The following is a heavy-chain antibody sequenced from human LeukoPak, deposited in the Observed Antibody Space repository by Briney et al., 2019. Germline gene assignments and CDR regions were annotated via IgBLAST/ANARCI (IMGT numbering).Heavy chain of an antibody. V-gene: IGHV1-2*02. Sequence: ASVKVSCKASGYTFTGYYMHWVRQDPGQGLEWMGWINPDNGDTNYAQKFQGRVTMTRDMSISTAYMELGRLRSDDTAMYYCARDPSNSGYDYLYYFDYWGQGTLVTVSS. CDR3: ARDPSNSGYDYLYYFDY. J-gene: IGHJ4*02. CDR1: GYTFTGYY. D-gene: IGHD5-12*01. CDR2: INPDNGDT.